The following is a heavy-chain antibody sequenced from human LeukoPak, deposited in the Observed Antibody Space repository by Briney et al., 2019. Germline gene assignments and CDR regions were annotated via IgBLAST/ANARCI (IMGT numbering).Heavy chain of an antibody. D-gene: IGHD3-10*01. CDR1: GYTLTELS. J-gene: IGHJ4*02. CDR3: ATVDMVRVNFLYFDY. V-gene: IGHV1-24*01. CDR2: FDPEDGET. Sequence: ASVKVSCKVSGYTLTELSMHWVRQAPGKGLEWMGGFDPEDGETIYAQKFQGRVTMTEDTSTDTAYMELSSLRSEDTAVYYCATVDMVRVNFLYFDYWGQGTLVTVSS.